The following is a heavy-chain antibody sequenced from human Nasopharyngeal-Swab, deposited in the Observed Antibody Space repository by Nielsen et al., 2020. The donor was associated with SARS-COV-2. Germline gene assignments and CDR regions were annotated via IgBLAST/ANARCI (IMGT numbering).Heavy chain of an antibody. D-gene: IGHD5-24*01. V-gene: IGHV3-7*05. CDR3: VRDGDYYNRATFDI. J-gene: IGHJ3*02. CDR2: IKQDGSEK. Sequence: GESLKISCAASGFTFSSYWMSWVRQAPGKGLEWVANIKQDGSEKYYVDSVKGRFTISRDNAKNSLYLQMDSLRTEDTAVYYCVRDGDYYNRATFDIWGQGTMVTVSS. CDR1: GFTFSSYW.